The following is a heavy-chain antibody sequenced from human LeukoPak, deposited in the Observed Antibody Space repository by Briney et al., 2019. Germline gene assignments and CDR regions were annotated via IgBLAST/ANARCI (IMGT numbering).Heavy chain of an antibody. CDR2: IYYSGST. J-gene: IGHJ3*02. Sequence: ETLRLSCAASGFTFSSHGMNWVRQAPGKGLEWIGYIYYSGSTNYNPSLKSRVTISVDTSKNQFSLKLSSVTAEDTAVYYCARDIYCSGGSCYPNAFDIWGQGTMVTVSS. CDR3: ARDIYCSGGSCYPNAFDI. V-gene: IGHV4-59*11. CDR1: GFTFSSHG. D-gene: IGHD2-15*01.